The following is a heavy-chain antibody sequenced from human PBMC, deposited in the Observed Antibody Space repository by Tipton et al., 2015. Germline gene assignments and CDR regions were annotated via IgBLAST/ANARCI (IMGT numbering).Heavy chain of an antibody. CDR2: INHSGST. CDR1: GGSFSGYY. D-gene: IGHD4-17*01. CDR3: ARVPTTVTTYFDY. J-gene: IGHJ4*02. Sequence: LRLSCAVYGGSFSGYYWSWIRQPPGKGLEWIGEINHSGSTNYNPSLKSRVTISVDTSKNQFSLKLSSVTAADTAVYYCARVPTTVTTYFDYWGQGTLVTVSS. V-gene: IGHV4-34*01.